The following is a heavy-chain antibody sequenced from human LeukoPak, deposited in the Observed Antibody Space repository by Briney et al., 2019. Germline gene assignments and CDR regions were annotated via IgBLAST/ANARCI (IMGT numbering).Heavy chain of an antibody. V-gene: IGHV4-34*01. CDR2: INHSGST. D-gene: IGHD3-9*01. CDR1: GGSLSGYY. Sequence: SETLSLTCAVYGGSLSGYYWSWIRQPPGKGLEWIGEINHSGSTNYNPSLKSRVTISVDTSKNQFSLKLSSVTAADTAVYYCARVPYYDILTEVGAFDIWGQGTMVTVSS. CDR3: ARVPYYDILTEVGAFDI. J-gene: IGHJ3*02.